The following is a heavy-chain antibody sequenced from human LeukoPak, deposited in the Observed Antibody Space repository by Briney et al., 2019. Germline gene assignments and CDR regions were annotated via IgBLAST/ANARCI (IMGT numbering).Heavy chain of an antibody. D-gene: IGHD3-10*01. V-gene: IGHV1-2*02. CDR1: GYTFTSYY. Sequence: ASVKVSCKASGYTFTSYYMHWVRQAPGQGLEWMGWINPNSGGTNYAQKFRGRVTMTRDTSISTAYMELSRPRSDDTAVYYCARVDPWGVAYYFDYWGQGTLVTVSS. CDR3: ARVDPWGVAYYFDY. J-gene: IGHJ4*02. CDR2: INPNSGGT.